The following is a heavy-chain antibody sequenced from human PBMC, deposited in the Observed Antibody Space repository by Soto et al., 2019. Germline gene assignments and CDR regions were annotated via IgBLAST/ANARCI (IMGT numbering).Heavy chain of an antibody. CDR1: GYPFSSYW. CDR2: VYPGTSNT. CDR3: ASRYCTNTTSCRVGYGFEV. D-gene: IGHD2-8*01. V-gene: IGHV5-51*01. J-gene: IGHJ6*02. Sequence: EVHLVQSAVEVKKSGESLMISCEASGYPFSSYWIGWVRHMPGKGLEWMGLVYPGTSNTRTRPAFQGQVTISAAQAISTAYLQWSGLKASDSATYYCASRYCTNTTSCRVGYGFEVRGRGTTVTVSS.